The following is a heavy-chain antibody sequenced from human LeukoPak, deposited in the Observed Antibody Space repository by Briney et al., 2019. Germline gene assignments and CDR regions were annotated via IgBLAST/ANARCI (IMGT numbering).Heavy chain of an antibody. CDR2: IYYSGST. Sequence: SETLSLTCTVSGGSISSGGYYWSWIRQHPGKGLEWIGYIYYSGSTYYNPSLKSRVTISVDTSKNQFSLKLSSVTAADTAVYYCARGERLVVAATSWFDPWGQETLVTVSS. V-gene: IGHV4-31*03. J-gene: IGHJ5*02. CDR3: ARGERLVVAATSWFDP. CDR1: GGSISSGGYY. D-gene: IGHD2-15*01.